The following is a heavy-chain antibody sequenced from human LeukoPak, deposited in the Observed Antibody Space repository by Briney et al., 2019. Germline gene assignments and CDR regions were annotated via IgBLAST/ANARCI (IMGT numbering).Heavy chain of an antibody. D-gene: IGHD1-26*01. V-gene: IGHV3-30*02. CDR3: AKESQLSYSGTFYIDY. CDR2: IRYDGSNK. Sequence: GGSLRLSCAASGFTFSSYGMNWVRQAPGKGLEWVAFIRYDGSNKYYADSVKGRFNISRDSSENTLYLQMNSLRAEDTAVYYCAKESQLSYSGTFYIDYWGQGTLVTVSS. J-gene: IGHJ4*02. CDR1: GFTFSSYG.